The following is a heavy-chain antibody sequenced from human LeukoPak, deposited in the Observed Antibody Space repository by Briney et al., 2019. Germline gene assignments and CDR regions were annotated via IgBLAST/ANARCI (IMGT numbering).Heavy chain of an antibody. V-gene: IGHV1-18*01. D-gene: IGHD3-22*01. CDR3: ARTYYYDSSGYYYGDY. J-gene: IGHJ4*02. Sequence: ASLKVSCKASGYTFTSDGISWVRQAPGQGLEWMGWISAYNGNTNYTQKLQGRVTMTTDTSTSTAYMELRSLRSDDTAVYYCARTYYYDSSGYYYGDYWGQGTLVTVSS. CDR1: GYTFTSDG. CDR2: ISAYNGNT.